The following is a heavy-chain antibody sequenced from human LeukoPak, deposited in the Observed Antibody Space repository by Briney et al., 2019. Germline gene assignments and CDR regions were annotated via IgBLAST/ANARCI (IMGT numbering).Heavy chain of an antibody. Sequence: SETLSLTCTVSGGSINAYYGSWIRQPPGEGLEWIGYISYSGSTNYNPSLKSRVTISVDTSKNHFSLRLTSVTAADTAVYFCARSIGPSTSPYYYGMDVWGQRTTVTVSS. CDR1: GGSINAYY. V-gene: IGHV4-59*08. D-gene: IGHD2-2*01. CDR3: ARSIGPSTSPYYYGMDV. CDR2: ISYSGST. J-gene: IGHJ6*02.